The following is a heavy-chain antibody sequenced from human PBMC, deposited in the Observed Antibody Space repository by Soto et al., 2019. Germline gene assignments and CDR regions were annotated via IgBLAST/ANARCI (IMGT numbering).Heavy chain of an antibody. V-gene: IGHV1-2*02. D-gene: IGHD2-8*01. CDR3: ARDARDTRCFDGMDI. CDR2: INPNSGDT. Sequence: IHWGRKKTRRGLEWMGWINPNSGDTEYAQNFQGRVTMTRDTSFNLVYMEMSGLMSDDTAVYYCARDARDTRCFDGMDIWGQGTTVTVSS. J-gene: IGHJ6*02.